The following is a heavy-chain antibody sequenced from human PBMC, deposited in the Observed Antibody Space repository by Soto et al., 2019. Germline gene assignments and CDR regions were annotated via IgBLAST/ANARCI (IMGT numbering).Heavy chain of an antibody. CDR3: ARTGWFGEPPDALDI. Sequence: ASVKVSCKASGYTFTSYGISWVRQAPGQGLEWMGWISAYNGNTNYAQKLQGRVTMTTDTSTSTAYMELRSLRSDDTAVYYCARTGWFGEPPDALDIWGQGTRVTVAS. CDR2: ISAYNGNT. V-gene: IGHV1-18*01. J-gene: IGHJ3*02. CDR1: GYTFTSYG. D-gene: IGHD3-10*01.